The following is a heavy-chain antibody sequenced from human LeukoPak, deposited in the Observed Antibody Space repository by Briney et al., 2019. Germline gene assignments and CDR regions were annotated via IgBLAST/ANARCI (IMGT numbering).Heavy chain of an antibody. Sequence: GTSLSLSCAAAVFTFSSYAIHWVRQAAGKGLEWVSVISFDGTDAFYADSVKGRFTISRDNSKNTLYLQMNSLRADDTAVYYCARGNTRNDGGDDAFDIWGQGTMVTVSS. CDR2: ISFDGTDA. V-gene: IGHV3-30*04. CDR1: VFTFSSYA. J-gene: IGHJ3*02. D-gene: IGHD1-1*01. CDR3: ARGNTRNDGGDDAFDI.